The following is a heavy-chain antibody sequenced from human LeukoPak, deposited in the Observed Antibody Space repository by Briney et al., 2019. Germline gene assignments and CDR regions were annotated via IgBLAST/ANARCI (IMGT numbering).Heavy chain of an antibody. D-gene: IGHD4-17*01. CDR3: ARGADYGDYFDY. V-gene: IGHV4-30-2*01. Sequence: SETLSLTCTVSGGSISSGGYYWSWIRQPPGKGLEWIGYIYHSGSTYYNPSLKSRVTISVDRSKNQFSLKLSSVTAADTAVYYCARGADYGDYFDYWGQGTLVTVSS. J-gene: IGHJ4*02. CDR1: GGSISSGGYY. CDR2: IYHSGST.